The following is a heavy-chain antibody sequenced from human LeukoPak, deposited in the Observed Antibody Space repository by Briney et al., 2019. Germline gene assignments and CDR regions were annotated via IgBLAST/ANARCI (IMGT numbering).Heavy chain of an antibody. CDR1: GLSLTTTGVG. CDR2: IYWDDDK. V-gene: IGHV2-5*02. CDR3: AHRPRRDGSGTYGDYFDY. Sequence: SGPTLVKPTQTLTLTCTFSGLSLTTTGVGVGWIRQPPGKALEWLALIYWDDDKRYIPSLNSRLAITKDTSKNQVVLTMTKMDPVDTATYFCAHRPRRDGSGTYGDYFDYWGQGTLVTVSS. D-gene: IGHD3-10*01. J-gene: IGHJ4*02.